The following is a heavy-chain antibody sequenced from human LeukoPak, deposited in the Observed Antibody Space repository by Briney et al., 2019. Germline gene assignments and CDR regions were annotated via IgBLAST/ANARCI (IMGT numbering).Heavy chain of an antibody. Sequence: PGGSLRLSCAASGFTFSNYGMHWVRQAPGKGLEWVAFIHYDGTNKYYADSVKGRFTISRDNSKNTLYLQLNSLRAEDTAVYYCARDLCSSTSCYDYWGQGTLVTVSS. D-gene: IGHD2-2*01. CDR3: ARDLCSSTSCYDY. CDR1: GFTFSNYG. CDR2: IHYDGTNK. V-gene: IGHV3-30*02. J-gene: IGHJ4*02.